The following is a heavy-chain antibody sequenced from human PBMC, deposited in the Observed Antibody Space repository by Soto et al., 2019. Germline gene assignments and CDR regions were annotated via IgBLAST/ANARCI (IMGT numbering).Heavy chain of an antibody. D-gene: IGHD6-25*01. J-gene: IGHJ5*02. CDR2: IYPGNSET. CDR1: GYRFATQW. CDR3: ARQPALEPADL. V-gene: IGHV5-51*01. Sequence: EVQLVQSGAEVRRPGESLKISCQGSGYRFATQWIGWVRQMPGKGLEWMGIIYPGNSETRYSPSFQGQVYISVDKSISTVYLQWSSLQASDTAIYYCARQPALEPADLWGQGTLVTVSS.